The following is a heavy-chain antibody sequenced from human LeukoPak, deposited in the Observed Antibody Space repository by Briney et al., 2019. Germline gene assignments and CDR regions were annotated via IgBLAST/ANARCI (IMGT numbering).Heavy chain of an antibody. V-gene: IGHV4-39*01. D-gene: IGHD3-3*01. CDR2: IYYSGST. CDR1: GGTISSSSYY. J-gene: IGHJ3*02. Sequence: SETLSLTCTVSGGTISSSSYYWGWIRQPPGKGLEWIGSIYYSGSTYYNPSLKSRVTISVDTSKNQFSLKLSSVTAADTAVYYCARQGRVITIFGVVIDAFDIWGQGTMVIVSS. CDR3: ARQGRVITIFGVVIDAFDI.